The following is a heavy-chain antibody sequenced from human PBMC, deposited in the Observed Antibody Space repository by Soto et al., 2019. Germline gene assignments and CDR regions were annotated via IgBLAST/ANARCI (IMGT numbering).Heavy chain of an antibody. V-gene: IGHV3-33*01. CDR2: IWYDGSNK. Sequence: GGSLRLSCAASGFTFSSYGMHWVRQAPGKGLEWVAVIWYDGSNKYYADSVKGRFTISRDNSKNTLYLQMNSLRAEDTAVYYCARERVVPADDRVLYYYYGMDVWGQGTTVTVSS. CDR3: ARERVVPADDRVLYYYYGMDV. D-gene: IGHD2-2*01. J-gene: IGHJ6*02. CDR1: GFTFSSYG.